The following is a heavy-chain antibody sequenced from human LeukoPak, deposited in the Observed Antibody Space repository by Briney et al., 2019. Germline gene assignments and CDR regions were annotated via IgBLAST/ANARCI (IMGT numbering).Heavy chain of an antibody. CDR1: GFTFSSYA. CDR3: ARAPSDYYDSSGYRALFDY. J-gene: IGHJ4*02. V-gene: IGHV3-20*04. Sequence: GGSLRLSCAASGFTFSSYAMSWVRQAPGKGLEWVSGINWNGGSTGYADSVKGRFTISRDNAKNSLYLQMNSLRAEDTALYYCARAPSDYYDSSGYRALFDYWGQGTLVTVSS. D-gene: IGHD3-22*01. CDR2: INWNGGST.